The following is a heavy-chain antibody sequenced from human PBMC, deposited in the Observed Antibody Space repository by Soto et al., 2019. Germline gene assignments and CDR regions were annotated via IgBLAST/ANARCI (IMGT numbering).Heavy chain of an antibody. CDR3: ARVSFFSQLGYCSGGSCYGLDYFDY. V-gene: IGHV3-7*01. Sequence: GGSLRLSCAASGFTFSSYWMSWVRQAPGKGLEWVANIKQDGSEKYYVDSVKGRFTISRDKAKNSLYLQMNSLRAEDTAVYYCARVSFFSQLGYCSGGSCYGLDYFDYWGQGTLVTVSS. D-gene: IGHD2-15*01. J-gene: IGHJ4*02. CDR1: GFTFSSYW. CDR2: IKQDGSEK.